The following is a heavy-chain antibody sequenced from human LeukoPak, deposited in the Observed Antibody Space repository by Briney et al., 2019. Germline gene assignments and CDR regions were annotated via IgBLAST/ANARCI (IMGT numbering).Heavy chain of an antibody. CDR2: INPSGGST. D-gene: IGHD1-14*01. V-gene: IGHV1-46*03. CDR3: ASSFGGTLRWFDP. Sequence: ASVKVSCKASGYTFTGYYIHWVRQAPGQGLEWMGIINPSGGSTSYAQKFQGRVTMTRDTSTSTVYMELSSLRSEDTAVYYCASSFGGTLRWFDPWGQGTLVTVSS. CDR1: GYTFTGYY. J-gene: IGHJ5*02.